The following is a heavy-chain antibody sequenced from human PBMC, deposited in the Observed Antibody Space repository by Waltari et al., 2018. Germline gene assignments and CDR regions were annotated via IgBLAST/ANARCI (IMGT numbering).Heavy chain of an antibody. D-gene: IGHD1-26*01. Sequence: QVQLQESGPGLVKPSETLSLTCAVSGYSISRGDYWGWIRQPQGKGLEWIGSIYHSGSTYYNPSLKSRVTISVDTSKNQFSLKLSSVTAADTAVYYCARSSPYSGSYQGYYFDYWGQGTLVTVSS. CDR1: GYSISRGDY. CDR3: ARSSPYSGSYQGYYFDY. J-gene: IGHJ4*02. V-gene: IGHV4-38-2*01. CDR2: IYHSGST.